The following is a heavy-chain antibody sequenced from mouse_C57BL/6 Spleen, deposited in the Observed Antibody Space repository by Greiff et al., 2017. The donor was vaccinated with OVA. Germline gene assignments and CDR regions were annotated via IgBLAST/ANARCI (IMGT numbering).Heavy chain of an antibody. CDR1: GFNIKDYY. CDR2: IDPEDGET. J-gene: IGHJ4*01. CDR3: ATGLITTVYYYAMDY. V-gene: IGHV14-2*01. Sequence: VQLKQSGAELVKPGASVKLSCTASGFNIKDYYMHWVKQRTEQGLEWIGRIDPEDGETKYAPKFQGKATITADTSSNTAYLQLSSLTSEDTAVYYCATGLITTVYYYAMDYWGQGTSVTVSS. D-gene: IGHD1-1*01.